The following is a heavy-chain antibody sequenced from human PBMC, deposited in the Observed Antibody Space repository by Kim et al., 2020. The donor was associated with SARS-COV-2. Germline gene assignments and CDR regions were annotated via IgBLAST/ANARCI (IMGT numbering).Heavy chain of an antibody. Sequence: ISECGVRTHYADSVKGRFTISRDNSKSTLFLQMNSLRAEDTAVYYCEASDYWGQGSLVTVSS. CDR3: EASDY. J-gene: IGHJ4*02. V-gene: IGHV3-23*01. CDR2: ISECGVRT.